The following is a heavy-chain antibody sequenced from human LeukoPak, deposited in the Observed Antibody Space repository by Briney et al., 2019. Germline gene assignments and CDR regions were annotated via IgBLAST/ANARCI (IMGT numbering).Heavy chain of an antibody. V-gene: IGHV3-48*03. CDR2: IGSSGGSR. CDR1: GFTFSSYE. CDR3: AREDGDAFDI. Sequence: GGSLRLSCAASGFTFSSYEMDWVCRAPGKGLEWVSYIGSSGGSRYYADSVKSRFISSRDNAKNSFYLQMNSLRVEDTAIYYCAREDGDAFDIWGRGTMVSVSS. D-gene: IGHD5-24*01. J-gene: IGHJ3*02.